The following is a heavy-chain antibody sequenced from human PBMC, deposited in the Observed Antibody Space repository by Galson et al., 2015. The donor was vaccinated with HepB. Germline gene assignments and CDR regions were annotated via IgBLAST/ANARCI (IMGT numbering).Heavy chain of an antibody. V-gene: IGHV3-30*18. CDR3: AKEPYYFDDSCYSYVHYVMAV. CDR1: GFTLSSYG. CDR2: ISYDGSNK. J-gene: IGHJ6*02. Sequence: SLRLSCAASGFTLSSYGIHWVRQAPGKGLEWVAVISYDGSNKYYEESLKGRFTIFSDNSKNTVYLHMNSLRDEDTSVYYCAKEPYYFDDSCYSYVHYVMAVVGQATKVNVSS. D-gene: IGHD3-22*01.